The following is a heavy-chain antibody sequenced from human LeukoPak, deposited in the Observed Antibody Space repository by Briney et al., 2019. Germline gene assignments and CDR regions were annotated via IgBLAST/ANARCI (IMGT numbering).Heavy chain of an antibody. V-gene: IGHV3-23*01. CDR3: ARDEDPYYYDSSGYCPFGY. CDR2: ISGSGGST. CDR1: GFTFSSYA. Sequence: GGSLRLSCAASGFTFSSYAMSWVRQAPGKGLEWVSAISGSGGSTYYADSVKGRFTISRDNSKNTLYLQMNSLRAEDTAVYYCARDEDPYYYDSSGYCPFGYWGQGTLVTVSS. J-gene: IGHJ4*02. D-gene: IGHD3-22*01.